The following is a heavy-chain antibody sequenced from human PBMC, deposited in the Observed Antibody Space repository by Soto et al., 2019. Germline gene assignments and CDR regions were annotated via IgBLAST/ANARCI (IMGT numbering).Heavy chain of an antibody. CDR1: GGSISSGGYS. J-gene: IGHJ6*02. CDR3: ARYKSNYYYGMDV. CDR2: MYHSGST. Sequence: SETLSLTCAVSGGSISSGGYSWSWIRQPPGKGLEWIGYMYHSGSTYYNPSLKSRVTISVDTSKNQFSLKLSSVTAADTAVYYCARYKSNYYYGMDVWGQGTTVTVSS. D-gene: IGHD5-12*01. V-gene: IGHV4-30-2*02.